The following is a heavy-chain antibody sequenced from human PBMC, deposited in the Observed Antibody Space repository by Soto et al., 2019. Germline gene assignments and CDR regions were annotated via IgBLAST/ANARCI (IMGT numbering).Heavy chain of an antibody. CDR3: AGPRIAAAGKALGNYYYYGMDV. D-gene: IGHD6-13*01. CDR2: IIPIFGTA. Sequence: ASVKVSCKASGVTFSSYAISWVRQAPGQGLEWMGGIIPIFGTANYAQKFQGRVTITADESTSTAYMELSSLRSEDTAVYYCAGPRIAAAGKALGNYYYYGMDVWGQGTTVTVSS. V-gene: IGHV1-69*13. J-gene: IGHJ6*02. CDR1: GVTFSSYA.